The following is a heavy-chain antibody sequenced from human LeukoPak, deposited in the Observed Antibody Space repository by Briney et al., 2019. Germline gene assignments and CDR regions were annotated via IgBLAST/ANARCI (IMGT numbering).Heavy chain of an antibody. CDR1: GFTFSSFW. Sequence: GGSLRLSCAASGFTFSSFWMSWVRQAPGKGLEWVANIKQDGSDKYYVGSVKGRFTISRDNAQNSLFLQMNSLGAEDTAVYYCARDPNWGWFFDLWGRGTLVTVSS. V-gene: IGHV3-7*04. D-gene: IGHD7-27*01. J-gene: IGHJ2*01. CDR3: ARDPNWGWFFDL. CDR2: IKQDGSDK.